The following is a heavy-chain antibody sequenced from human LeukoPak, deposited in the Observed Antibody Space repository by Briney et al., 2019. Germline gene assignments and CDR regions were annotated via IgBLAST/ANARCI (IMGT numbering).Heavy chain of an antibody. CDR2: ISPTGSTT. V-gene: IGHV3-74*01. Sequence: GGSLRLSCTASGFSFSGHWMHWARQLPGKGLVWVSRISPTGSTTSYADSVKGRFTVSRDNAKNTLYLQVNDLRAEDTAVYYCARGPNSNWSGLDFWGQGTLVTVSS. CDR3: ARGPNSNWSGLDF. CDR1: GFSFSGHW. J-gene: IGHJ4*02. D-gene: IGHD6-6*01.